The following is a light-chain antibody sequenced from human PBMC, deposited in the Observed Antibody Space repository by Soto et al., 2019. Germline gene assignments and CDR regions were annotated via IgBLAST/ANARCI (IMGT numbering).Light chain of an antibody. J-gene: IGLJ2*01. CDR2: LNSDGSH. Sequence: QLVLTRSPSASASLGASVKVTCTLSSGHSSYAIAWHQQQPEKGPRYLMTLNSDGSHSKGDGIPDRFSGSSSGAERYLTISSVQSEDEADYHCQAWATGIRVFGGGTKLTVL. CDR1: SGHSSYA. CDR3: QAWATGIRV. V-gene: IGLV4-69*02.